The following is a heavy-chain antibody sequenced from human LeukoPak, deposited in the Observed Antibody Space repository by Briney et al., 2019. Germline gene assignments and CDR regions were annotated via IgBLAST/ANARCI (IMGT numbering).Heavy chain of an antibody. V-gene: IGHV3-23*01. D-gene: IGHD3-22*01. CDR3: AKSAYYDDSGYYVDY. J-gene: IGHJ4*02. CDR1: GLTFSGYA. CDR2: MSANADTT. Sequence: PGGSLRLSCAVSGLTFSGYAMSWVRQAPGKGLEWVSLMSANADTTYYKDSVRGRFTISRDNSQKTVYLQMNSLRADDTAVYYCAKSAYYDDSGYYVDYWGQGTLVTVSS.